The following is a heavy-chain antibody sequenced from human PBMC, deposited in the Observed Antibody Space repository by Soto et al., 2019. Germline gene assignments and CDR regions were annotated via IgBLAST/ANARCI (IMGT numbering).Heavy chain of an antibody. CDR3: AKDQEANYYDSSGYYPF. CDR1: GFTFSSYG. D-gene: IGHD3-22*01. CDR2: ISYDGSNK. V-gene: IGHV3-30*18. Sequence: GGSLRLSCAASGFTFSSYGMHWVRQAPGKGLEWVAVISYDGSNKYYADSVKGRFTISRDNSKNTLYLQMNSLRAEDTAVYYCAKDQEANYYDSSGYYPFWGQGTLVTVSS. J-gene: IGHJ4*02.